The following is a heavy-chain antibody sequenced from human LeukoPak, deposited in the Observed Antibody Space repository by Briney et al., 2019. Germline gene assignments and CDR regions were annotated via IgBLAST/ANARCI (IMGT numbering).Heavy chain of an antibody. Sequence: SHTLSLTCTVSGGSVSSSTFYWGWIRQPPGKGLEWIGTINYSGSTYYNPSLKSRVTISVDTSKNQFSLKLTPMTAADTAVYYCARRHSTSSSLDFWGQGTLVTVSS. CDR1: GGSVSSSTFY. D-gene: IGHD2-2*01. J-gene: IGHJ4*02. CDR2: INYSGST. CDR3: ARRHSTSSSLDF. V-gene: IGHV4-39*01.